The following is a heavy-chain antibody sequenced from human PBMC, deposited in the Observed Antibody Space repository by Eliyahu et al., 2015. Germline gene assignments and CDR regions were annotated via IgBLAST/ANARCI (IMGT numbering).Heavy chain of an antibody. CDR3: ARLVDTAEGYREQRHYGMDV. D-gene: IGHD5-18*01. CDR2: IYYSGST. CDR1: GGSIXSYX. V-gene: IGHV4-59*01. J-gene: IGHJ6*02. Sequence: QVQLQESGPGLVKPSETLSLTCTXSGGSIXSYXWSWIRQPPGKGLXWIGYIYYSGSTNYNPSLKSRVTISVDTSKNQFSLKLSSVTAADTAVYYCARLVDTAEGYREQRHYGMDVWGQGTTVTVSS.